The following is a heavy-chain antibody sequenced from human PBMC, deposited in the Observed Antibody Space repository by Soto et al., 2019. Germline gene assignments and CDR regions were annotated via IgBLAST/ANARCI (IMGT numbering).Heavy chain of an antibody. J-gene: IGHJ6*02. V-gene: IGHV1-2*02. CDR1: GYTFTGYY. Sequence: QVQLVQSGAEVKKPGASVKVSCKASGYTFTGYYMHWVRQAPGQGLEWMGWINPNSGGTNYAQKFQGRVTMTRDTSISTAYMELSRLRSDDTAVYYCARVRRITMKRNYYYYYGMDVWGQGTTVTVSS. CDR2: INPNSGGT. D-gene: IGHD3-22*01. CDR3: ARVRRITMKRNYYYYYGMDV.